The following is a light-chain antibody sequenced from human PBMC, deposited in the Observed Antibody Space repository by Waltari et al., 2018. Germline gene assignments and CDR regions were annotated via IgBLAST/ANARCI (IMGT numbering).Light chain of an antibody. CDR1: QSINVW. Sequence: DIQMTQSPSTLSASVGDRVTISCRASQSINVWLAWYQQKPRKAPKLLIYKASILESGVPSKFSGSGSGTEFTLTISSLQPDDFETYYCQQYYIHGLTFGGGTKVEIK. J-gene: IGKJ4*01. CDR3: QQYYIHGLT. CDR2: KAS. V-gene: IGKV1-5*03.